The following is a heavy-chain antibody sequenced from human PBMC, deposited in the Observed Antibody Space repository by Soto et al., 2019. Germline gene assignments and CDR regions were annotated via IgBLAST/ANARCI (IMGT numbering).Heavy chain of an antibody. J-gene: IGHJ4*02. Sequence: EVQLVESGGGLVQSGVSLGLSCVASGFSFRSYWMHWVRQAPGKGLVWVARISSDGTTTTYADSANGRFTVSRDNAANTLYLQMSSLRAEDTAVYYCAREYYGVLTGYYNDYWGQGPLVTVSS. CDR1: GFSFRSYW. D-gene: IGHD3-9*01. CDR3: AREYYGVLTGYYNDY. CDR2: ISSDGTTT. V-gene: IGHV3-74*01.